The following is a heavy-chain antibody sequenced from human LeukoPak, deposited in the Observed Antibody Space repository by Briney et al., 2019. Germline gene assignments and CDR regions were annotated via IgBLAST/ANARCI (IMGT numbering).Heavy chain of an antibody. D-gene: IGHD3-10*01. CDR1: GDSISTYY. J-gene: IGHJ4*02. V-gene: IGHV4-34*01. CDR2: INHSGST. CDR3: ARQGGEELLFDY. Sequence: SDTLSLTCTVSGDSISTYYWSWIRQPPGKGLEWIGEINHSGSTNYNPSLKSRVTISVDTSKNQFSLKLSSVTAADTAVYYCARQGGEELLFDYWGQGTLVTVSS.